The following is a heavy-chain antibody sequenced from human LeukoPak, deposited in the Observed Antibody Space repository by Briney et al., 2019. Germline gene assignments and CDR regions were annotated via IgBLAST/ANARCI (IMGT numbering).Heavy chain of an antibody. CDR2: IYYSGST. V-gene: IGHV4-39*01. CDR1: GGSISSSSYY. D-gene: IGHD1-7*01. Sequence: SETLSLTCTVSGGSISSSSYYWGWIRQPPGKGLEWIGSIYYSGSTYYNPSLKSRVTISVDTSKNQFSLKLSSVTAADTAVYYCARRTHAHDYWGQGTLVTVSS. CDR3: ARRTHAHDY. J-gene: IGHJ4*02.